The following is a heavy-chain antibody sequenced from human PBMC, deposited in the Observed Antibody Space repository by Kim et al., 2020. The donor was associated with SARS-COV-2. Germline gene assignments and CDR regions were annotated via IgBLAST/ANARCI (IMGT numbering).Heavy chain of an antibody. D-gene: IGHD6-13*01. V-gene: IGHV4-31*03. CDR1: GGSINSGGYY. J-gene: IGHJ4*02. CDR2: IYYSGST. CDR3: ARDTAAAPDS. Sequence: SETLSLTCTVSGGSINSGGYYWSWIRQHPGKGLEWIGYIYYSGSTYYNPSLKSRVTISVDTSKNQFSLKLSSVTAADTAVYYCARDTAAAPDSWGQGTLVTVSS.